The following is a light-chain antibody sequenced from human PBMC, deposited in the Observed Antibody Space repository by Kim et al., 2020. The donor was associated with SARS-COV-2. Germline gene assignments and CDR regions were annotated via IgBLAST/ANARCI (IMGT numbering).Light chain of an antibody. CDR1: SSGVGGYNY. CDR3: CSYAGSYGVV. Sequence: GQSVTSSFTGTSSGVGGYNYVSWYQQHPGKAPKLVIYDVSKRPSGVPDRFSGSKSGNTASLTISGLQAEDEADYYCCSYAGSYGVVFGGGTQLTVL. J-gene: IGLJ2*01. V-gene: IGLV2-11*02. CDR2: DVS.